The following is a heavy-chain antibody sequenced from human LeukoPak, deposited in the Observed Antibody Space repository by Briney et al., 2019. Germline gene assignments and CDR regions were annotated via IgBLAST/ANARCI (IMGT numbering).Heavy chain of an antibody. D-gene: IGHD1-26*01. CDR2: ISIGGDT. CDR3: VRAHVGAGLALDI. J-gene: IGHJ3*02. V-gene: IGHV3-13*01. Sequence: GGSLRLSCVASGFTFSNYDMHWVRQGTGKGLEWVSAISIGGDTYYPGSVKGRFTIPRENAKNSFYLEMNSLRAGDTAVYYCVRAHVGAGLALDIWGQGTLVTVSS. CDR1: GFTFSNYD.